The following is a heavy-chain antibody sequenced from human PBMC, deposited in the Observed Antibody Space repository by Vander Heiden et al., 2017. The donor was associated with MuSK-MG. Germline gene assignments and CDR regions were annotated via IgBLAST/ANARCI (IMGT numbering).Heavy chain of an antibody. V-gene: IGHV4-59*02. D-gene: IGHD3-22*01. CDR1: GASVRRYY. J-gene: IGHJ3*02. CDR3: ARVPGRHDNSGFFLDAFDM. CDR2: IAYNEPA. Sequence: QVPLPESGPGLVKPSATLSLTCTASGASVRRYYWNWIRQSPGKGLEWIGHIAYNEPANYNPSLKSRVTISLATSMNQFSLKLNSVTAADTAVYYCARVPGRHDNSGFFLDAFDMWGQGTLVTVSS.